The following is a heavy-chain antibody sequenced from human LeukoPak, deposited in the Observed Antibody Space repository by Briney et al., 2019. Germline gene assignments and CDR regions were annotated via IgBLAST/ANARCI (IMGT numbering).Heavy chain of an antibody. V-gene: IGHV3-20*04. D-gene: IGHD3-22*01. Sequence: GGSLRLSCAASGFTFDDYGMSWVRQAPGKGLEWVSGINWNGGSTGYADSVKGRFTISRDNAKNSLHLQMNSLRAEDTALYYCARDPVEYYDSSGYPNAFDIWGQGTMVTVSS. CDR3: ARDPVEYYDSSGYPNAFDI. J-gene: IGHJ3*02. CDR1: GFTFDDYG. CDR2: INWNGGST.